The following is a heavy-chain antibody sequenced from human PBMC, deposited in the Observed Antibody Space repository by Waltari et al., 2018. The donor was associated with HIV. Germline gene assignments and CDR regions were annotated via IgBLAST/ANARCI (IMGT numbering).Heavy chain of an antibody. CDR1: GYTFTELP. Sequence: VQLVQSGAEVKKPGASAKVSCKVYGYTFTELPMPWVRLPLGKGLEWMGGFDPEDGETIYAQKFQGRVTMTEDTSTDTAYMELSSLRSEDTAVYYCATGLGAGFGWYFDLWGRGTLVTVSS. V-gene: IGHV1-24*01. CDR3: ATGLGAGFGWYFDL. CDR2: FDPEDGET. J-gene: IGHJ2*01. D-gene: IGHD1-26*01.